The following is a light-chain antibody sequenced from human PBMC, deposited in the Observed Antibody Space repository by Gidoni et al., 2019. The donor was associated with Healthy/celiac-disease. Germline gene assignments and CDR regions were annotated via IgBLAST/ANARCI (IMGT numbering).Light chain of an antibody. CDR1: SSNIGNNY. CDR3: GTWDSSLSAEV. Sequence: QSVLTQPPSVPAAPGQKVTISCSGSSSNIGNNYVSWYKQLPGTAPKLLIYDNNKRPSGIPDRFSGSKSGTSATLGITGLQTGDEADYYCGTWDSSLSAEVFGGGTKLTVL. J-gene: IGLJ2*01. V-gene: IGLV1-51*01. CDR2: DNN.